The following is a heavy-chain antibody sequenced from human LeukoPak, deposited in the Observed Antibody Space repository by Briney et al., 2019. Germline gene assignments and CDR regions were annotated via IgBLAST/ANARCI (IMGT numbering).Heavy chain of an antibody. D-gene: IGHD6-13*01. Sequence: SETLSLTCAVSGGSISSSNWWSWVRQPPGQGLEWIGYIYYSGSTNYNPSLKSRVAISVDTSKNQFSLNLSSVAAADTAVYYCAREGVSAATFDSWGQGTLVTVSS. CDR3: AREGVSAATFDS. CDR2: IYYSGST. V-gene: IGHV4-4*02. J-gene: IGHJ4*02. CDR1: GGSISSSNW.